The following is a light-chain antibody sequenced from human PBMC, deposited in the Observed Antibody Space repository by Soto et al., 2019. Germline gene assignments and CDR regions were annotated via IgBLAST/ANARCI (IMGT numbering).Light chain of an antibody. CDR3: HQYGKLPIYT. CDR1: QSVSSNY. Sequence: EVVLTQSPGTLSLSPGATATLSCRASQSVSSNYLAWFQQKPGQAPRLLIYGASNMATGIPDRFSGSGSGTDFTLTISRLEPEDFSVYYCHQYGKLPIYTFGPGTKVDFK. J-gene: IGKJ3*01. CDR2: GAS. V-gene: IGKV3-20*01.